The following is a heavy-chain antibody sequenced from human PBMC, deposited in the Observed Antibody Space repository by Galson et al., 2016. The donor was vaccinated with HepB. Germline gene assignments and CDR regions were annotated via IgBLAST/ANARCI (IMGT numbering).Heavy chain of an antibody. V-gene: IGHV3-11*01. CDR1: GFTFSDYY. J-gene: IGHJ4*02. Sequence: LRLSCAASGFTFSDYYMSWIRQAPGKGLEWVSYISSSSNIIYNADSVEGRFTISRDNAKNSLFLQMHSLRVEDTAVYHCARGLWGPAALYYFDSWGQGTLVTVSS. CDR2: ISSSSNII. CDR3: ARGLWGPAALYYFDS. D-gene: IGHD2-2*01.